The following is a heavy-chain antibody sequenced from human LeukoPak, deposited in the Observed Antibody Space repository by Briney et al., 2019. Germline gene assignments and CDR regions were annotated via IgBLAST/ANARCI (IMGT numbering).Heavy chain of an antibody. CDR3: AKGAPSSSSIFDF. D-gene: IGHD6-6*01. CDR1: GFTFGHNA. CDR2: LSGSGGDT. Sequence: GGSLTLSCVASGFTFGHNAMAWVRQAPGTRLEWVSALSGSGGDTFYADSVKGRFTISRDNSKNTLYLQLSSLKPGDTAVYYCAKGAPSSSSIFDFWGPGTLVTVSS. J-gene: IGHJ4*02. V-gene: IGHV3-23*01.